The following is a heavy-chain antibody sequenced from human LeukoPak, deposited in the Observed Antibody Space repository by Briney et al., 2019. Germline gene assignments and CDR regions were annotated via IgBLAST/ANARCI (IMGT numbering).Heavy chain of an antibody. CDR1: GFTFTSSA. J-gene: IGHJ4*02. V-gene: IGHV1-58*02. Sequence: SVKVSCKASGFTFTSSAMQWVRQARGQRLEWIGWIVVGSGNTNYAQKFQERVTITRDMSTSTAYMELSGLRSEDTAVYYCAAFLLYSSSSAREGGIDYWGQGTLVTVSS. D-gene: IGHD6-6*01. CDR2: IVVGSGNT. CDR3: AAFLLYSSSSAREGGIDY.